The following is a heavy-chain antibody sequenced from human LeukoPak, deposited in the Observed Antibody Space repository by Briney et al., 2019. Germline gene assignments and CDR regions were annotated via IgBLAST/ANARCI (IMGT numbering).Heavy chain of an antibody. CDR3: ARPRGSSWEIPKAFDI. V-gene: IGHV3-20*04. Sequence: QPGGSLRLSCAASGFTFHDYGMNWVRQAPGKGLEWGSAFSWNGGSTGYADSVKGRFTISRDNAKKSLYLQMNSLRAEDTALYYCARPRGSSWEIPKAFDIWGQGTVVTVSS. CDR1: GFTFHDYG. J-gene: IGHJ3*02. CDR2: FSWNGGST. D-gene: IGHD1-26*01.